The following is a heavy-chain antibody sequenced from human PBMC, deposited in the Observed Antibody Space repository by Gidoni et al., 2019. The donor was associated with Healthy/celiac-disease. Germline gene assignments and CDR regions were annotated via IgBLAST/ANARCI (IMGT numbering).Heavy chain of an antibody. CDR2: IRSKAYGGTT. V-gene: IGHV3-49*03. CDR3: TRDPQSQDIVVVPAAIGWFDP. CDR1: GFTLGDYA. J-gene: IGHJ5*02. Sequence: EVQLVASGGGLVQPGRSLRLSCTAAGFTLGDYAMSWFRRAPGKGLGWVGFIRSKAYGGTTEYAASVKGRFTISRDDSKSIAYLQMNSLKTEDTAVYYCTRDPQSQDIVVVPAAIGWFDPWGQGTLVTVSS. D-gene: IGHD2-2*02.